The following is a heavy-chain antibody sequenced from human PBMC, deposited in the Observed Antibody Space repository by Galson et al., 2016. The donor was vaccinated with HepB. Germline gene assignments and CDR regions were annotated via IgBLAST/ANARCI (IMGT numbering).Heavy chain of an antibody. Sequence: SVKVSCKASGYTFSRLALNWVRQAPGQGPEWMGWIHTNTGNPTYAQGFTGRFVFSLDTSVTTTYLQINDLKAEDTALYYCARARSGGRDLFDYWGQRTLVTVST. V-gene: IGHV7-4-1*02. J-gene: IGHJ4*02. CDR2: IHTNTGNP. D-gene: IGHD3-10*01. CDR1: GYTFSRLA. CDR3: ARARSGGRDLFDY.